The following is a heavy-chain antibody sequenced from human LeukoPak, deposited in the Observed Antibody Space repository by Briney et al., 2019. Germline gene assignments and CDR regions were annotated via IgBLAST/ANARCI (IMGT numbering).Heavy chain of an antibody. D-gene: IGHD3-22*01. CDR1: GFTFSSYA. CDR2: ICGSGGST. Sequence: GASLSLSCAASGFTFSSYAMSWVRQAPGKGLEGVSAICGSGGSTYYADSVKGRFTISRDNSKSTLYLQMNSLRAEDTAVCNCAKDSSLFDSSGYYPFDYWGQGTLVTVSS. J-gene: IGHJ4*02. V-gene: IGHV3-23*01. CDR3: AKDSSLFDSSGYYPFDY.